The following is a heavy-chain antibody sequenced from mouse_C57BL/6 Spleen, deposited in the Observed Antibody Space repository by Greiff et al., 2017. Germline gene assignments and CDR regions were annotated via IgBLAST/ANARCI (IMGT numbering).Heavy chain of an antibody. CDR2: IHPNSGST. Sequence: QVQLQQPGAELVKPGASVKLSCKASGYTFTSYWLHWVKQRPGQGLEWIGMIHPNSGSTNYNEKFKSKATLTVDKSSSTAYMQLSSLTSEDSAVXYCARCYYGSSHWYFDVWGTGTTVTVSS. D-gene: IGHD1-1*01. V-gene: IGHV1-64*01. CDR1: GYTFTSYW. J-gene: IGHJ1*03. CDR3: ARCYYGSSHWYFDV.